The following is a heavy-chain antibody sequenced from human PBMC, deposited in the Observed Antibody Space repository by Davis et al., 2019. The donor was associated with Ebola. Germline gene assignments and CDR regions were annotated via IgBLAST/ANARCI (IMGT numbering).Heavy chain of an antibody. CDR2: ISAYNGNT. CDR3: ARMSAAAEPDY. D-gene: IGHD6-13*01. V-gene: IGHV1-18*01. Sequence: ASVKVSCKASGYSFTSYGISWVRQAPGQGLEWMGWISAYNGNTNYAQKFQGRVTITADKSTSTAYMELSSLRSEDTAVYYCARMSAAAEPDYWGQGTLVTVSS. J-gene: IGHJ4*02. CDR1: GYSFTSYG.